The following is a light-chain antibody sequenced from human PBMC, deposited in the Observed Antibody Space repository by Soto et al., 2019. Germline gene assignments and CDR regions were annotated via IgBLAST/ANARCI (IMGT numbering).Light chain of an antibody. CDR2: STS. Sequence: EIVMTQSPDTLSVSPGEGATLSCRASRSISRYLAWYQHQPGQAPRLLIYSTSTRATGIPDRFSGSGSGTDFTLTITRLEPEDSAVYFCQQYTGPPTTFGQGTRLEIK. CDR3: QQYTGPPTT. J-gene: IGKJ5*01. CDR1: RSISRY. V-gene: IGKV3-20*01.